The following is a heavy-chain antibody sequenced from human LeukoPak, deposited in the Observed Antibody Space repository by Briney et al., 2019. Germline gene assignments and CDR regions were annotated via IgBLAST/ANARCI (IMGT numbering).Heavy chain of an antibody. J-gene: IGHJ4*02. CDR1: GFTFNSYS. Sequence: GGSLRLSCAGSGFTFNSYSMNWVRQAPGKGLEWVSSITSSSSYIYYADSVKGRFTISRDNAKNSLYLQMNSLRAEDTAVYYCARAQMQIVVVAAADYWGQGTLVTVSS. D-gene: IGHD2-15*01. CDR3: ARAQMQIVVVAAADY. CDR2: ITSSSSYI. V-gene: IGHV3-21*01.